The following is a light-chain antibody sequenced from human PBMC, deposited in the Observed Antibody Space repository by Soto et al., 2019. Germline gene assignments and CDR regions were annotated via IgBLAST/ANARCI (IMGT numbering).Light chain of an antibody. CDR3: EQSYSTRWT. CDR1: QSISNY. Sequence: DIQMTQSPSSLSASVGDRVTITCWASQSISNYLNWYQQKPGKAPKLLIYGASSLQSGVPSRFSGSGSGTDFTLTISSLQPEDFATYYCEQSYSTRWTFGQGTKVEIK. V-gene: IGKV1-39*01. CDR2: GAS. J-gene: IGKJ1*01.